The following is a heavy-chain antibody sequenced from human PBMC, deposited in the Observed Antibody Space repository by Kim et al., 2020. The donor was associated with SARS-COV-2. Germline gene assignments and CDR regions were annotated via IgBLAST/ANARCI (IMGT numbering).Heavy chain of an antibody. J-gene: IGHJ6*02. Sequence: ASVKVSCKASGYTFTSYYMHWVRQAPGQGLEWMGIINPSGGSTSYAQKFQGRVTMTRDTSTSTVYMELSSLRSEDTAVYYCARDLWQQQIDYYYYYGMDVWGQGTTVTVSS. CDR1: GYTFTSYY. V-gene: IGHV1-46*01. D-gene: IGHD6-13*01. CDR2: INPSGGST. CDR3: ARDLWQQQIDYYYYYGMDV.